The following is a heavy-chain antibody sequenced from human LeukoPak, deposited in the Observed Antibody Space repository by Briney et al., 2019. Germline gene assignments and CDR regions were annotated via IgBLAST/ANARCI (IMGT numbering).Heavy chain of an antibody. Sequence: PSETLSLTCTVSGGSISSSSYYWGWIRQPPGKGLEWIGTIYYSGSTNYNPSLKSRVTISVDTSKNQFSLKLSSVTAADTAVYYCARYRGPTYYFDYWGQGTLVTVSS. D-gene: IGHD1-14*01. CDR2: IYYSGST. CDR3: ARYRGPTYYFDY. J-gene: IGHJ4*02. V-gene: IGHV4-39*07. CDR1: GGSISSSSYY.